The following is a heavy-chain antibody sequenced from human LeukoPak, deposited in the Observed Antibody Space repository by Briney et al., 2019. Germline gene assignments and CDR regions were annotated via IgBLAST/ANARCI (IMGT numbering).Heavy chain of an antibody. J-gene: IGHJ6*02. Sequence: GGSLRLSCAASGFTFSSYSMNWVRQAPGKGLEWVSSISSSSSYIYYADSVKGRFTISRDNAQNSLFLQMDSLRAEDTAVYYCARVTGSSGWYSMDVWGQGTTVTVSS. CDR2: ISSSSSYI. D-gene: IGHD6-19*01. V-gene: IGHV3-21*01. CDR3: ARVTGSSGWYSMDV. CDR1: GFTFSSYS.